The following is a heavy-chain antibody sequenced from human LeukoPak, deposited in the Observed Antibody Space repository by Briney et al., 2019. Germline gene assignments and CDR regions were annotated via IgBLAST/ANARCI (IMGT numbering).Heavy chain of an antibody. CDR3: ARAGTQRVYNWFDP. Sequence: ASVKVSCKASGYTFSSYAINWVRQAPGQGLEWMGWINTNTGNPTYAQGFTGRFVFSLDTSVSTAYLQISSLKAEDTAVYYCARAGTQRVYNWFDPWGQGTLVTVSS. CDR2: INTNTGNP. D-gene: IGHD1-1*01. J-gene: IGHJ5*02. V-gene: IGHV7-4-1*02. CDR1: GYTFSSYA.